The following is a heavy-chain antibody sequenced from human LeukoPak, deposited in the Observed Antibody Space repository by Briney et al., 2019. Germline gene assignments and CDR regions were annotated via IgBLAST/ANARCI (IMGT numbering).Heavy chain of an antibody. CDR3: STGPRSLPY. J-gene: IGHJ4*01. CDR2: ISGMGHDI. V-gene: IGHV3-11*01. CDR1: GLSFSDSY. Sequence: GGSLRLSCVVSGLSFSDSYMTWIRQTPGMGLESLAYISGMGHDIYYADSVKGRFTISRDNTKNSLYLQMNSLRPEDTALYYCSTGPRSLPYWGPGTLVTVSS. D-gene: IGHD4-23*01.